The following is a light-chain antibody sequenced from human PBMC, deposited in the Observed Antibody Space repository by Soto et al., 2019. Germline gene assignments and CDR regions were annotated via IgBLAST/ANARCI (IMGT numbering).Light chain of an antibody. J-gene: IGLJ3*02. Sequence: QSVLTQSPSASGTPGQRVTVSCSGSSSNIGRNTVNWYQQLPGTAPKLLIYSNNQRPSGVPDRFSGSKSGTSASLAIGGLQSEDEADYYRAAWDDSLNGVMFGGGTKVTVL. CDR1: SSNIGRNT. V-gene: IGLV1-44*01. CDR2: SNN. CDR3: AAWDDSLNGVM.